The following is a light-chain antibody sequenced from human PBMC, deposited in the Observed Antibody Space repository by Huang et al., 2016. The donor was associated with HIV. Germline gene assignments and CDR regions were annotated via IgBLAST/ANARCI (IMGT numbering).Light chain of an antibody. Sequence: DIQMTQSPSSLSASVGDRVTITCQASKDISNYLNWYQQKPGKAPKLLSYDASNLETGVPSRFSGSGSGTDFTFTISSLQPEDIATYYCQHFDNLALTFGGGTKVQIK. CDR3: QHFDNLALT. CDR1: KDISNY. CDR2: DAS. V-gene: IGKV1-33*01. J-gene: IGKJ4*01.